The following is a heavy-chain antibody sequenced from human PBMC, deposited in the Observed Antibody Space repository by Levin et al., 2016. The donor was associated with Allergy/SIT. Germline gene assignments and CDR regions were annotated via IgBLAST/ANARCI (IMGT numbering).Heavy chain of an antibody. CDR3: ARQRQSGDHLYYFDY. V-gene: IGHV4-39*01. J-gene: IGHJ4*02. D-gene: IGHD2-21*02. Sequence: QPPGKGLEWIGNIYYSGSTYYNPSLKTRVTISVDTSRNQFSLRLTSVTAADTAVYFCARQRQSGDHLYYFDYWGQGTLVTVSS. CDR2: IYYSGST.